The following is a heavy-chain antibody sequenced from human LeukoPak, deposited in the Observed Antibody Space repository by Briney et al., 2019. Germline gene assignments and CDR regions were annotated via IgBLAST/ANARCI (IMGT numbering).Heavy chain of an antibody. Sequence: GSLRLSCAASGFTFSSYGMSWIRQPPGKGLEWIGYIYYSGSTNYNPSLKSRVTISVDTSKNQFSLKLSSVTAADTAVYYCARVPVNYYYYYMDVWGKGTTVTVSS. J-gene: IGHJ6*03. CDR1: GFTFSSYG. D-gene: IGHD4-17*01. V-gene: IGHV4-59*01. CDR3: ARVPVNYYYYYMDV. CDR2: IYYSGST.